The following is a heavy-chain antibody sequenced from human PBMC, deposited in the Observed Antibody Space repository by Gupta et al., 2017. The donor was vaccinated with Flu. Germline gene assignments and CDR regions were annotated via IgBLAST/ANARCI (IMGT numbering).Heavy chain of an antibody. J-gene: IGHJ4*02. CDR3: ARAWDLPRGLEY. CDR2: ISISSITI. Sequence: EVQLVESGGGLVKPGESLRLSCAASGFTFSSYYMNWVRQAPGKGRRGVSSISISSITIYYADSVKVRLTISRDTDDLSLYLQMTSLRVEDTAVDYGARAWDLPRGLEYWGQGTLVTVSS. D-gene: IGHD1-26*01. V-gene: IGHV3-21*01. CDR1: GFTFSSYY.